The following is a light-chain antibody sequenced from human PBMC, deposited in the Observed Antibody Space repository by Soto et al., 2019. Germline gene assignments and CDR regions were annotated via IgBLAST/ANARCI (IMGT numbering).Light chain of an antibody. CDR1: SSNIGAGYD. V-gene: IGLV1-40*01. Sequence: QSVLRQPPSVSGAPGQRVTISCTGSSSNIGAGYDVHWYQQRSGTAPKLLIFGNINRPSGVPDRFSGSKSGTSASLAITGLQAEDEGDYYCNSYAGSIYVFGTGTRSPS. CDR2: GNI. J-gene: IGLJ1*01. CDR3: NSYAGSIYV.